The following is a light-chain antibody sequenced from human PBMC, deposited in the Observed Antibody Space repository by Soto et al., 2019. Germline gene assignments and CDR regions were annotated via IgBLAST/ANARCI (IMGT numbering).Light chain of an antibody. J-gene: IGLJ1*01. CDR3: SSYSSTTTEYV. Sequence: QSVLPQPASVSGSPGQSITISCTGTSXDIGGYNYVYWYQQHPGNAPKLMIYEVNNRPSGVSSRFSGSRSGNTASLTVSGLQAEDEADYYCSSYSSTTTEYVFGTGTKVTVL. CDR2: EVN. CDR1: SXDIGGYNY. V-gene: IGLV2-14*01.